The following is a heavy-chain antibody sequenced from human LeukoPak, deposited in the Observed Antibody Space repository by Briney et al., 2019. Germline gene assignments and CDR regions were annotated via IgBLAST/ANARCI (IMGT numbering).Heavy chain of an antibody. Sequence: SETLSLTCAVYGGSFSGYYWSWIRQPPGKGLEWIGEINHSGSTNYNPSLKSRVTISVDTSKNQLSLKLSSVTAADTAVYYCARDNRITMVRGIDYWGQGTLVTVSS. J-gene: IGHJ4*02. D-gene: IGHD3-10*01. CDR1: GGSFSGYY. CDR2: INHSGST. V-gene: IGHV4-34*01. CDR3: ARDNRITMVRGIDY.